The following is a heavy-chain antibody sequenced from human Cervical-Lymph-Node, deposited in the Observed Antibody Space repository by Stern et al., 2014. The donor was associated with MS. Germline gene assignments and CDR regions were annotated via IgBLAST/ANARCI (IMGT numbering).Heavy chain of an antibody. V-gene: IGHV1-69*09. CDR1: GGTFSSSYA. Sequence: VQLVESGADVKKPGSSVKVSCKASGGTFSSSYAVSWVRQAPGQGLEGMGRIIPIIGLPNYAQKFQSRLTITAANSTSTVYMELTSLTPEDTAVYYCARGIVSNRPAATLHNLFDPWGQGTLVTVSS. CDR3: ARGIVSNRPAATLHNLFDP. J-gene: IGHJ5*02. D-gene: IGHD2-15*01. CDR2: IIPIIGLP.